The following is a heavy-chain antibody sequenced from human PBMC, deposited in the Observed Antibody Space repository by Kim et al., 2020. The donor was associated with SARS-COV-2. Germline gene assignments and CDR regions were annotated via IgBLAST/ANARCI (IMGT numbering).Heavy chain of an antibody. CDR2: ISYDGSNK. Sequence: LSLTCAASGFTFSSYGMHWVRQAPGKGLEWVAVISYDGSNKYYADSVKGRFTISRDNSKNTLYLQMNSLRAEDTAVYYCAKDSGDYDFWSGSSDYWGQGTLVTVSS. J-gene: IGHJ4*02. CDR3: AKDSGDYDFWSGSSDY. D-gene: IGHD3-3*01. CDR1: GFTFSSYG. V-gene: IGHV3-30*18.